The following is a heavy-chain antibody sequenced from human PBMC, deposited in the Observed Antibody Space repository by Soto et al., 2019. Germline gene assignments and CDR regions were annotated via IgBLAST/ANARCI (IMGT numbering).Heavy chain of an antibody. V-gene: IGHV3-48*01. CDR2: ISSSSSTI. D-gene: IGHD3-16*02. CDR1: GFTFSSYS. Sequence: PGGSLILSCAASGFTFSSYSMNWVRQAPGKGLEWVSYISSSSSTIYYADSVKGRFTISRDNAKNSLYLQMNSLRAEDTAVYYCASNYDYIWGSYRYDDYWGQGTLVTSPQ. CDR3: ASNYDYIWGSYRYDDY. J-gene: IGHJ4*02.